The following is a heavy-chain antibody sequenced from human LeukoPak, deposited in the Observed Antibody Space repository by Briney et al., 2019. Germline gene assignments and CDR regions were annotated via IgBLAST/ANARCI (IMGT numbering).Heavy chain of an antibody. CDR3: ARAIGKSEGY. CDR2: IKQDGSEK. D-gene: IGHD4-23*01. CDR1: GFTFSSYW. J-gene: IGHJ4*02. V-gene: IGHV3-7*01. Sequence: GGSLRLSCVVSGFTFSSYWMTWVRQAPGKGLEWVANIKQDGSEKYYVDSVKGRFTISRDNAKSSLYLQMDSLRAEDTAVYYCARAIGKSEGYWGQGTLVTVSS.